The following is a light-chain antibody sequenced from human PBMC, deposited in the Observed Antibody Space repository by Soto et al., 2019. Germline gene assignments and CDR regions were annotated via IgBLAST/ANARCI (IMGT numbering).Light chain of an antibody. V-gene: IGLV1-47*01. Sequence: QSVLTQPPSASGTPGQRVTISCSGSSSNIGSNYVYWYQQLPGTAPKLLIYRDSQRPSGVPDRFSGSKSGTSASLAISGLRSEDEADYYCAAWDDSLRGWVFGGGTKLT. CDR1: SSNIGSNY. J-gene: IGLJ3*02. CDR2: RDS. CDR3: AAWDDSLRGWV.